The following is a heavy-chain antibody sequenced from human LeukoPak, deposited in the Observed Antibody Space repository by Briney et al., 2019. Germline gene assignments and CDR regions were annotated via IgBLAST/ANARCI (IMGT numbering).Heavy chain of an antibody. D-gene: IGHD6-19*01. Sequence: GGSLRLSCAASGFTFSSYAMHWVHQAPGKGLEWVAVISYDGSNKYYADSVKGRFTISRDNSKNTLYLQMNSLRAEDTAVYYCARDKGYSSGWGEIGYWGQGTLVTVSS. J-gene: IGHJ4*02. CDR2: ISYDGSNK. CDR1: GFTFSSYA. CDR3: ARDKGYSSGWGEIGY. V-gene: IGHV3-30*04.